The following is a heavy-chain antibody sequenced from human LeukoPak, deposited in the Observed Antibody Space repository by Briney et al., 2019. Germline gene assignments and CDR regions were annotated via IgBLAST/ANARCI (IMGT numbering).Heavy chain of an antibody. J-gene: IGHJ4*02. D-gene: IGHD1-1*01. CDR2: ISHSGST. V-gene: IGHV4-38-2*02. CDR3: ARVNAPVATFDY. Sequence: SETLSLTCTVSGYSISSTYYGAWIRQPPGKGLDWIATISHSGSTYYTPSLESRLTISLDTSRNHFSLRLSSVTAADTAVYYCARVNAPVATFDYWGLGTLVAVSS. CDR1: GYSISSTYY.